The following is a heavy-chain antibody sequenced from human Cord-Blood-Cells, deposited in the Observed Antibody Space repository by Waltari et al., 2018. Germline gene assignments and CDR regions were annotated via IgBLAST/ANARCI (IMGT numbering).Heavy chain of an antibody. CDR1: GGSLSGYY. J-gene: IGHJ2*01. CDR2: IKHSGST. CDR3: ASSGAGNWYFDL. V-gene: IGHV4-34*01. Sequence: QVQLQQWGAGLLKPSETLSRNCAVHGGSLSGYYWRWIRQPAGKGLEWIGEIKHSGSTNYNPSLKSRVTISVDTSKNQFSLKLSSVTAADTAVYYCASSGAGNWYFDLWGRGTLVTVSS. D-gene: IGHD7-27*01.